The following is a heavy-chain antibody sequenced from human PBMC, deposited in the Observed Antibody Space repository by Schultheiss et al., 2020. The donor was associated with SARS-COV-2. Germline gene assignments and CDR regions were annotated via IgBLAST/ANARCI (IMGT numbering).Heavy chain of an antibody. Sequence: SETLSLTCAVYGGSFSGYYWGWIRQPPGKGLEWIGEINHSGSTNYNPSLKSRVTISVDKSKNQFSLKLSSVTAADTAVYYCARYPITMMGSYYYYYMDVWGKGTTVTVSS. V-gene: IGHV4-34*01. D-gene: IGHD3-22*01. J-gene: IGHJ6*03. CDR1: GGSFSGYY. CDR3: ARYPITMMGSYYYYYMDV. CDR2: INHSGST.